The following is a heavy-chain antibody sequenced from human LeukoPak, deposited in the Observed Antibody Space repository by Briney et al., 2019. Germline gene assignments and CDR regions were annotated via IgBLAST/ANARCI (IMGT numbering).Heavy chain of an antibody. D-gene: IGHD2-15*01. V-gene: IGHV4-34*01. CDR1: GGSFIGYY. CDR2: IKHDGSA. CDR3: ARGFSGVVARD. J-gene: IGHJ4*02. Sequence: SETLSLTCAVYGGSFIGYYWNWIRQPPGEGLEWIGEIKHDGSANYNPSLKSRVSMSVDRSKNQFSLNLNSVTAADTAVYYCARGFSGVVARDWGQGTLATVSS.